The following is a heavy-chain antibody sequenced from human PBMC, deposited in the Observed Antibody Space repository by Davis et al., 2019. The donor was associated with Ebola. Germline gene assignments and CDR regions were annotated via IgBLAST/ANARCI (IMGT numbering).Heavy chain of an antibody. V-gene: IGHV3-74*01. D-gene: IGHD4-23*01. J-gene: IGHJ4*02. CDR3: ARRGVVTPLFTFYFDY. CDR2: INSEGSST. Sequence: HTGGSLRLSCAASGFTFSSYWMHWVRHAPGKGLVWVSRINSEGSSTSYADSVKGRFTISRDNAKNTLYLQMNSLRAEDTAVYYCARRGVVTPLFTFYFDYWGQGTLVTVSS. CDR1: GFTFSSYW.